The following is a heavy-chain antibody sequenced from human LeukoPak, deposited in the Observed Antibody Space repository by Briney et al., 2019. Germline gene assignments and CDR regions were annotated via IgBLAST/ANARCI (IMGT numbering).Heavy chain of an antibody. J-gene: IGHJ3*02. Sequence: QPGGSLRLSCAASGFTFSSYWMHWVRQAPGRGLVWVSRINSDGSSTNYADSVKGRFTISRDNAKNTVSLQMNSLRAEDTAVYYCARGSHAFDIWGQGTRVTVSS. CDR2: INSDGSST. CDR1: GFTFSSYW. CDR3: ARGSHAFDI. V-gene: IGHV3-74*01.